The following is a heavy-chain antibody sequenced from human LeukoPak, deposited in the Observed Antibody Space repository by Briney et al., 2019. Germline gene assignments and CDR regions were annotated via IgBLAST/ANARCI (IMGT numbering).Heavy chain of an antibody. J-gene: IGHJ4*02. CDR1: GGSFSGYY. CDR2: INHSGST. CDR3: ARGPRYSPFDY. D-gene: IGHD1-1*01. Sequence: NPSETLSLTCVVYGGSFSGYYWSWIRQPPGKGLEWIGEINHSGSTNYNPSLKSRVTISVDTSKNQFSLKLSSVTAADTAVYYCARGPRYSPFDYWGQGTLVTVSS. V-gene: IGHV4-34*01.